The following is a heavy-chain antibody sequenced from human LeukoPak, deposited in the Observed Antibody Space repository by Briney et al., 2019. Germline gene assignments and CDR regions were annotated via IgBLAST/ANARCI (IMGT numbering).Heavy chain of an antibody. J-gene: IGHJ4*02. CDR2: IYYSGST. D-gene: IGHD5-18*01. Sequence: PSETLSLTCTVSGGSISSGDYYWSWIRQPPGKGLEWIGYIYYSGSTYYNPSLKSRVTISVDTSKNQFSLKLSSVTAADTAVYYCASILSKRGYSYGFTDYWGQGTLVTVSS. CDR3: ASILSKRGYSYGFTDY. CDR1: GGSISSGDYY. V-gene: IGHV4-30-4*01.